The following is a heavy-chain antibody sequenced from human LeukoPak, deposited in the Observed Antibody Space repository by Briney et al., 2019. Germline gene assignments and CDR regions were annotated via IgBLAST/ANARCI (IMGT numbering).Heavy chain of an antibody. D-gene: IGHD2-21*01. CDR1: GVTVSNTW. Sequence: GGSLRLSCTASGVTVSNTWMSWVRQAPGKGLEWVGLFTSRSAGGTIHYAAPVQGRFTILAEDSKNTWYLQMNGLQIEDTGIYYCTTGGDTMDFWGQGTLVTVSS. J-gene: IGHJ4*02. CDR3: TTGGDTMDF. CDR2: FTSRSAGGTI. V-gene: IGHV3-15*01.